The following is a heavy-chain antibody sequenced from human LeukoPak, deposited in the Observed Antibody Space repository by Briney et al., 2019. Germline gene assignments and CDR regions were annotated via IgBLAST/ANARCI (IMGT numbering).Heavy chain of an antibody. CDR1: GFTFSSYG. CDR2: ISYDGSNK. D-gene: IGHD3-10*01. V-gene: IGHV3-30*18. J-gene: IGHJ6*03. CDR3: AKGRGSGSYTYYCYYMDV. Sequence: GGSLRLSCAASGFTFSSYGMHRVHQAPGKGLEWVAVISYDGSNKYYADSVKGRFTISRDNSKNTLYLQMDSLRAEDTAVYYCAKGRGSGSYTYYCYYMDVWGKGTTVTVSS.